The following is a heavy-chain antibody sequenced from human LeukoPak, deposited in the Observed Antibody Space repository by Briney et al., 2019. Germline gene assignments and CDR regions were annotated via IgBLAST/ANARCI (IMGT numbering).Heavy chain of an antibody. Sequence: GGSLRLSCAASGFTFSGYWMIWVRQAPGKGLEWVANIKQDGSVKDYLDSVSGRFTISRDNAKNLLYLQMNSLRDEDTAVYYCVRDSGGYSSVWYDAFDVWGRGTKVTVSS. D-gene: IGHD6-19*01. J-gene: IGHJ3*01. CDR3: VRDSGGYSSVWYDAFDV. CDR1: GFTFSGYW. V-gene: IGHV3-7*01. CDR2: IKQDGSVK.